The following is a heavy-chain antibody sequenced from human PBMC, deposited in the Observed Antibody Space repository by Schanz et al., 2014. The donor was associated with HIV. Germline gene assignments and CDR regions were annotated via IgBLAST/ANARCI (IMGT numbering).Heavy chain of an antibody. J-gene: IGHJ3*01. Sequence: QEQLVQSGAEVKKPGASVMLSCKASGYSFTSYDINWVRQATGLGLEWMGWMNPNSGYTGYAQKFQGRVTMTRHTPTSTAYMELSSLRSDDTAVYYCARMSPSSTSYGDAFDVWGQGTMITVSS. CDR2: MNPNSGYT. CDR1: GYSFTSYD. V-gene: IGHV1-8*01. CDR3: ARMSPSSTSYGDAFDV. D-gene: IGHD2-2*01.